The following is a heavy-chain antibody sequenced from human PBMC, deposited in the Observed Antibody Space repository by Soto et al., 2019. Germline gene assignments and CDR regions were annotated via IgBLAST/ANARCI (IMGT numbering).Heavy chain of an antibody. V-gene: IGHV3-7*04. CDR1: GFTFSNYW. Sequence: PGGSLRLSCAASGFTFSNYWMSWVRQAPGKGLEWVANIKQDGSEKYYVDSVKGRFTISRDNAKNSLYLQMNSLRAEDTAVYYCARDLASTTIPNYWGQGTLVTVSS. CDR2: IKQDGSEK. J-gene: IGHJ4*02. D-gene: IGHD4-17*01. CDR3: ARDLASTTIPNY.